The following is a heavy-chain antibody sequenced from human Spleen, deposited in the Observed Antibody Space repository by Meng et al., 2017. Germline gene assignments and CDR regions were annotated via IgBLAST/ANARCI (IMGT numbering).Heavy chain of an antibody. V-gene: IGHV3-21*01. J-gene: IGHJ4*02. CDR3: ASGQGSSWSSFDY. Sequence: ELLLVESGGGLVKPGGSLRLSCAVSGFTLSDYSMNWVRQAPGKGLEWVSSISSNDYYVHYADSVRGRFTISRDTANNSVYLQMNSLRAEDTAVYYCASGQGSSWSSFDYWGQGTLVTVSS. CDR1: GFTLSDYS. CDR2: ISSNDYYV. D-gene: IGHD6-13*01.